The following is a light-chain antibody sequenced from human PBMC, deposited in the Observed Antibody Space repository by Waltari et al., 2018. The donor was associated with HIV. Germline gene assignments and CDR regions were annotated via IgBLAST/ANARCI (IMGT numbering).Light chain of an antibody. V-gene: IGKV1-33*01. CDR3: QQYDNLPLT. J-gene: IGKJ4*01. Sequence: DIQMTQSPSSLSASVGDRVIITCQASQDIDYYLNWYQQKPGKAPKVLIYDASNLGTGVPSRFSGSRSVTHFTLAISSLQPEDIATYYCQQYDNLPLTFGGGTKVEIK. CDR2: DAS. CDR1: QDIDYY.